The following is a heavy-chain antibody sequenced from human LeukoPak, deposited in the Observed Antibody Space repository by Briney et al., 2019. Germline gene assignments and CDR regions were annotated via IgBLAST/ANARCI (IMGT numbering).Heavy chain of an antibody. CDR3: ARDPSSSSWLPKLAR. Sequence: SVKVSCKSSGGTFSSYAISWLRQAPGQGLEWMGRIIPIFGTANYAQKFQGRITITTDESTSTAYMELSSLRSEDTAVYYCARDPSSSSWLPKLARWGQGTLVPVSS. D-gene: IGHD3-22*01. CDR2: IIPIFGTA. V-gene: IGHV1-69*05. CDR1: GGTFSSYA. J-gene: IGHJ1*01.